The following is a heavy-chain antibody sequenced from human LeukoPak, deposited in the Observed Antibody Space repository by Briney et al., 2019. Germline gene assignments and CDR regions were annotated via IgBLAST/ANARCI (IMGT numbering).Heavy chain of an antibody. V-gene: IGHV4-59*11. Sequence: SETLSLTCTVSGGSISSHYWSWIRQPPGKGLEWIGYIYYSGSTNYNPSLKSRVTISVDTSKNQFSLKLSSVTAADTAVYYCARDQRSYDILTGYSKGWWFDPWGQGTLVTVSS. CDR1: GGSISSHY. J-gene: IGHJ5*02. CDR3: ARDQRSYDILTGYSKGWWFDP. D-gene: IGHD3-9*01. CDR2: IYYSGST.